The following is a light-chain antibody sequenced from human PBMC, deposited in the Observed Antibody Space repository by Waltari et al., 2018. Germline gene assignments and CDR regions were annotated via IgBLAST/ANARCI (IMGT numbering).Light chain of an antibody. J-gene: IGKJ4*01. CDR1: QGITKY. Sequence: DIQPTQPPSSLSASVGARLTVTCRASQGITKYLAWFQHKPGTAPRPLIYGASTLHSGVPSRFSGSGSGTDFTLTIRSLQPDDFATYYCQQYGTFPITFGGGTKVEIK. V-gene: IGKV1-16*01. CDR3: QQYGTFPIT. CDR2: GAS.